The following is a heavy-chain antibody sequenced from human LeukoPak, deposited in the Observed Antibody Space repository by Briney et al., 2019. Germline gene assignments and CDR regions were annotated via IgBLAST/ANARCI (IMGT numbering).Heavy chain of an antibody. CDR2: IYSGGST. Sequence: GGSLRLSCAASGFTVSSNYMSWVRQAPGKGLEWVSIIYSGGSTYYADSVKGRFTISRDNSENTLYLQMNSLRAEDTAVYYCARVYYYGSGSYESLFDYWGQGTLVTVSS. V-gene: IGHV3-66*01. CDR3: ARVYYYGSGSYESLFDY. D-gene: IGHD3-10*01. J-gene: IGHJ4*02. CDR1: GFTVSSNY.